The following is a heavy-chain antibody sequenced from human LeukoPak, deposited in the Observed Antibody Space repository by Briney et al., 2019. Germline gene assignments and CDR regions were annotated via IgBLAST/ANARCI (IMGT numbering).Heavy chain of an antibody. CDR3: ARGLGTINFDQ. J-gene: IGHJ4*02. CDR1: GGSSSSYY. D-gene: IGHD1-7*01. Sequence: PSETLSLTCTVSGGSSSSYYWSWIRQPAGKGLEWIGRIYSSGTTNYNPSPQSRVTMSLDTSNSLFSLKLSSVIAADTAVYYCARGLGTINFDQWGQGTLVTVSS. V-gene: IGHV4-4*07. CDR2: IYSSGTT.